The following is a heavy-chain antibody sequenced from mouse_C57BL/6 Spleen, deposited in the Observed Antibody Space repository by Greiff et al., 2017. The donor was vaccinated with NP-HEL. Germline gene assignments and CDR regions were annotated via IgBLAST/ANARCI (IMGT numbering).Heavy chain of an antibody. CDR2: INPNNGGP. CDR1: GYTFTDSN. Sequence: EVQLQQSGPELVKPGASVKMSCKASGYTFTDSNMHWVKQSHGKSLERIGYINPNNGGPSYNPKFKGKAKLTVNKSSSTAYMELRSLTSEDSAVYYCARGGVYNYGSSYEAWFAYWGQGTLVTVSA. J-gene: IGHJ3*01. CDR3: ARGGVYNYGSSYEAWFAY. D-gene: IGHD1-1*01. V-gene: IGHV1-22*01.